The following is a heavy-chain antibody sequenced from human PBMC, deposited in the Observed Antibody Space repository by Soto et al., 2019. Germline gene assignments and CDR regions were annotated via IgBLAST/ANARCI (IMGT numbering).Heavy chain of an antibody. CDR1: GFTFSSYA. J-gene: IGHJ5*02. Sequence: SGFTFSSYAMSWVRQAPGKGLEWVSAINSRGGTTYYADSVRGRFTISRDNSKNTLYLQMNSLRAEDTAIYFCARCTVDTIVTSGWCHYLDPWGQGTLVTVSS. V-gene: IGHV3-23*01. D-gene: IGHD6-19*01. CDR3: ARCTVDTIVTSGWCHYLDP. CDR2: INSRGGTT.